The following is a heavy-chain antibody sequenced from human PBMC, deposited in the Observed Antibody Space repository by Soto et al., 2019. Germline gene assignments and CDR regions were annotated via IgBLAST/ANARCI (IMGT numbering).Heavy chain of an antibody. Sequence: PGGSVRLSCAASGFTFSSYALSCVRQAPGKGLEWFSAISGSGGSTYYADSVKGRFTISRDNSKNTLYLQMNSLRAEDTAVYYCANKVSGTPFDYWGQGTLVTVSS. CDR3: ANKVSGTPFDY. V-gene: IGHV3-23*01. CDR2: ISGSGGST. CDR1: GFTFSSYA. D-gene: IGHD6-19*01. J-gene: IGHJ4*02.